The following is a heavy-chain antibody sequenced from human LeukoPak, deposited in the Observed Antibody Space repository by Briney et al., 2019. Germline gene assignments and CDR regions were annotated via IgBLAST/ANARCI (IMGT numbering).Heavy chain of an antibody. CDR1: GYTLTELS. D-gene: IGHD6-6*01. Sequence: GASVKVSCKVSGYTLTELSMHWVRQAPGKGHEWMGGFDPEDGETIYAQKFQGRVTMTEHTSTDTAYMELSSLRSEDTAVYYCATYARYYSSSSGDYWGQGTLVTVSS. CDR3: ATYARYYSSSSGDY. CDR2: FDPEDGET. J-gene: IGHJ4*02. V-gene: IGHV1-24*01.